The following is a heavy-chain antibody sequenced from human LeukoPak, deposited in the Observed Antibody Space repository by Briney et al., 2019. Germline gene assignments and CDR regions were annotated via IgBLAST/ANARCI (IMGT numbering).Heavy chain of an antibody. CDR3: ARDHPDGFDY. D-gene: IGHD5-24*01. CDR1: GFTFSRYW. Sequence: GGSLRLSCAASGFTFSRYWMQWARQAPGKGLMWVSRINSDGSSTSYADSVKGRFTISRDNAKNTLYLQMNSLRAEDTAVYHCARDHPDGFDYWGQGTLVTVSS. J-gene: IGHJ4*02. CDR2: INSDGSST. V-gene: IGHV3-74*01.